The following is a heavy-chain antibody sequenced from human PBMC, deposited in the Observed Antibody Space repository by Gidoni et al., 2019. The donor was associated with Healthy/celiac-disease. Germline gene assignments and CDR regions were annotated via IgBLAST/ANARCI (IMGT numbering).Heavy chain of an antibody. Sequence: QVQLVQSGAEVKKPGASVKVSCKASGYTFTGSYMHWVRQAPGQGLEWMGWINPNSGGTNYAQKFQGWVTMTRDTSISTAYMELSRLRSDDTAVYYCARAPLRDFWSGYPSYYFDYWGQGTLVTVSS. CDR3: ARAPLRDFWSGYPSYYFDY. V-gene: IGHV1-2*04. CDR1: GYTFTGSY. J-gene: IGHJ4*02. D-gene: IGHD3-3*01. CDR2: INPNSGGT.